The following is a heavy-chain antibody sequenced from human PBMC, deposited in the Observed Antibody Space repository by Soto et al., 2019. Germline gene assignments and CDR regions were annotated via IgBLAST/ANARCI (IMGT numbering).Heavy chain of an antibody. CDR3: ARQFYSNYYYGMDV. CDR1: VYRFTSSW. Sequence: ESLKVSKNDCVYRFTSSWIVGGSQMPGKGLEWMGTIYPGDSDNRYSPSFQGQVTISADKSIRTAYPQWRSLKASDTAMYYCARQFYSNYYYGMDVWGQGNTVTACS. J-gene: IGHJ6*02. D-gene: IGHD4-4*01. V-gene: IGHV5-51*01. CDR2: IYPGDSDN.